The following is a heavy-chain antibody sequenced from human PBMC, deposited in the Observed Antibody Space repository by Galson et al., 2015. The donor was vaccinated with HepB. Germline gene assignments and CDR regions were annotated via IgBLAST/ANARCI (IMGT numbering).Heavy chain of an antibody. CDR1: GYTFTGYY. Sequence: SVKVSCKASGYTFTGYYMHWVRQAPGQGLEWMGWINPNSGGTNYAQKFQGWVTMTRDTSISTAYMELSRLRSDDTAVYYCARGEVEMATIPDDAFDIWGQGTMVTVSS. V-gene: IGHV1-2*04. D-gene: IGHD5-24*01. J-gene: IGHJ3*02. CDR2: INPNSGGT. CDR3: ARGEVEMATIPDDAFDI.